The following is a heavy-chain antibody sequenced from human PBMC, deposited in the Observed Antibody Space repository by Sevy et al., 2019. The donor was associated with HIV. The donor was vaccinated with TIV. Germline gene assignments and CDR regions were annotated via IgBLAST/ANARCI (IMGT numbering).Heavy chain of an antibody. CDR3: TRVRGTISPYYYFGMDV. J-gene: IGHJ6*02. D-gene: IGHD3-16*01. CDR1: GFTFSTYA. CDR2: IRSQTFGGTT. V-gene: IGHV3-49*04. Sequence: GGSLRLSCAASGFTFSTYAMNWVRQAPGKGLEWVGFIRSQTFGGTTEYAASVKDRFAISRDDSRSIAYLQMDSLTTEDTAIYFCTRVRGTISPYYYFGMDVWGQGTTVTVSS.